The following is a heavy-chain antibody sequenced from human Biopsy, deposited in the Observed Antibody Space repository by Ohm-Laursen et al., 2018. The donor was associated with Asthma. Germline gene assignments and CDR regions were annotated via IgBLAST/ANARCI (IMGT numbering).Heavy chain of an antibody. J-gene: IGHJ4*02. Sequence: SVKVSCKSLGGTFNTYVIGWVRQAPGQGLEWMGGSNSVFGTTTYPQKFQDRVTITADDSTSTVYMELSSLRSEDTAVYYCARKAGSCISRTCYSLDFRGQGTLVTVSS. CDR2: SNSVFGTT. D-gene: IGHD2-2*01. CDR3: ARKAGSCISRTCYSLDF. CDR1: GGTFNTYV. V-gene: IGHV1-69*13.